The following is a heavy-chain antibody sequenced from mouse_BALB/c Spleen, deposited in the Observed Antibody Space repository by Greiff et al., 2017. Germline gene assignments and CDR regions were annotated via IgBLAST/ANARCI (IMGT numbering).Heavy chain of an antibody. CDR2: INPGSGGT. Sequence: QVQLKQSGAELVRPGTSVKVSCKASGYAFTNYLIEWVKQRPGQGLEWIGVINPGSGGTNYNEKFKGKATLTADKSSSTAYMQLSSLTSDDSAVYFCARRRGNYAMDYWGQGTSVTVSS. CDR3: ARRRGNYAMDY. J-gene: IGHJ4*01. CDR1: GYAFTNYL. V-gene: IGHV1-54*01.